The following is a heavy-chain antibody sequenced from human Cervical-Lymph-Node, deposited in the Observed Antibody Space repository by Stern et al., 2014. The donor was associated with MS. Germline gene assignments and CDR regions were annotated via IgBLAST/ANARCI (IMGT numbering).Heavy chain of an antibody. J-gene: IGHJ4*02. CDR1: GFTFSNYW. CDR3: ARSWELAFDY. V-gene: IGHV3-74*02. CDR2: INCDGSRT. D-gene: IGHD1-26*01. Sequence: VQLVPSGGGLVQPGGSLRLSCAASGFTFSNYWMHWVRQAPGKGLVVVSHINCDGSRTSYADSVKGRFTISGDNAKNTLYLQMNSLRAEDTAVYYCARSWELAFDYWGQGTLVTVSS.